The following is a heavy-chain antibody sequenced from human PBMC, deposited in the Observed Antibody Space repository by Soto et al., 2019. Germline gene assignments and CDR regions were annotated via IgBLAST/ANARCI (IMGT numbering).Heavy chain of an antibody. J-gene: IGHJ4*02. CDR2: IYHSGSP. CDR1: GGSISSGGYS. V-gene: IGHV4-30-2*02. Sequence: PSETLSLTCAVSGGSISSGGYSWSWILQPPGKGLDWIGYIYHSGSPHHNPSLKNRVSISEDRSKNEFSLKLSSVTAADTAIYYCARECYYDSSGIGFDSWGQGTLVTVSS. CDR3: ARECYYDSSGIGFDS. D-gene: IGHD3-22*01.